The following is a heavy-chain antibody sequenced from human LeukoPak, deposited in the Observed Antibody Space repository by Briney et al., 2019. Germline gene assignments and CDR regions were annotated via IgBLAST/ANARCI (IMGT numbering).Heavy chain of an antibody. D-gene: IGHD2-15*01. J-gene: IGHJ3*02. CDR1: GSIITSYW. CDR2: SYPGDSDT. Sequence: GALMLTCSEGSGSIITSYWIWWGRQLPGEGLEWMGISYPGDSDTKYSPSFQGQVTISADTSITTAYLQWSSLTASDTAMYYCARRLRSGGPNAAFDIWGQGTMVTVSS. V-gene: IGHV5-51*01. CDR3: ARRLRSGGPNAAFDI.